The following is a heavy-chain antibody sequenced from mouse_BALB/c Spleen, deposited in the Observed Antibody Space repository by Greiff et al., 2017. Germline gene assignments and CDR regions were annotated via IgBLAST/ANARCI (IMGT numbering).Heavy chain of an antibody. V-gene: IGHV1-31*01. CDR3: AREGSYAMDY. Sequence: VQLQQPGPELVKPGASVKISCKASGYSFTGYYMHWVKQSHVKSLEWIGRINPYNGATSYNQNFKDKASLTVDKSSSTAYMELHSLTSEDSAVYYCAREGSYAMDYWGQGTSVTVSS. CDR1: GYSFTGYY. J-gene: IGHJ4*01. CDR2: INPYNGAT.